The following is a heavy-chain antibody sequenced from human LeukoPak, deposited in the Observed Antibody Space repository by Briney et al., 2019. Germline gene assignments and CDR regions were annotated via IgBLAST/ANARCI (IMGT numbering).Heavy chain of an antibody. CDR3: ANEWSAFDF. D-gene: IGHD3-3*01. Sequence: SETLSLTCTVSGDSKSYHKWSWIRQSPGKRLEWIGYIKQSGGTNYNPSLKSRVTISVDTSKNRFSLQLRSVTAADTAVYYCANEWSAFDFWGQGTMVTVSS. V-gene: IGHV4-59*11. CDR2: IKQSGGT. J-gene: IGHJ3*01. CDR1: GDSKSYHK.